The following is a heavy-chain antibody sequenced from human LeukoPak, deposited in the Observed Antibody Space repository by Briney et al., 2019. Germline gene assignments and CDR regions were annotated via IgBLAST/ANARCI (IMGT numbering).Heavy chain of an antibody. CDR1: GFTFSSYG. D-gene: IGHD3-10*01. V-gene: IGHV3-30*18. J-gene: IGHJ3*02. CDR2: ISYDGSNK. Sequence: GGSLRLSCAASGFTFSSYGMHWVRQAPGKGLEWVAVISYDGSNKYYADSVKGRFTISRDNSKNTLYLQMNSLRAEDTAVYYCAKDQARGMVFDAFDIWGQGTMVTVSS. CDR3: AKDQARGMVFDAFDI.